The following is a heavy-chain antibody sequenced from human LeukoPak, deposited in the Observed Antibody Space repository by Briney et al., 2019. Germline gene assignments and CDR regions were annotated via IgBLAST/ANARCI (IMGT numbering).Heavy chain of an antibody. CDR2: VYISGST. J-gene: IGHJ3*02. CDR1: GGSISSGSYY. V-gene: IGHV4-61*02. D-gene: IGHD3-22*01. Sequence: SETLSLTCTVSGGSISSGSYYWTWIRQPAGKGLEWIGRVYISGSTNYNPSLKSRVTISVDTSKNQFSLKLTSVTAADTAVYYCARGPYKYDGSGAFDIWGQGTMVTVSS. CDR3: ARGPYKYDGSGAFDI.